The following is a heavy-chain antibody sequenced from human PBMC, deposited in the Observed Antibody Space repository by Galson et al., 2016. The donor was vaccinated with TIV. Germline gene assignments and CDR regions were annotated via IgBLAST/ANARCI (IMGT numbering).Heavy chain of an antibody. CDR1: GGSFSSYV. J-gene: IGHJ6*02. CDR2: IIPLFSTA. Sequence: SVKVSCKASGGSFSSYVISWVRQAPGQGLEWMGGIIPLFSTANYAQKFQGRVTITADESTSTAYMELSSLRSEDTAIYYCAKDRNTATDTYYGYYGMDVWGQGTTVTVSS. V-gene: IGHV1-69*13. D-gene: IGHD5-18*01. CDR3: AKDRNTATDTYYGYYGMDV.